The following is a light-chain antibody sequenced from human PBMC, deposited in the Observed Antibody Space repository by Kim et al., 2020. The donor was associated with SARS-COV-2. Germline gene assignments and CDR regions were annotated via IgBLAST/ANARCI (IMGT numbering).Light chain of an antibody. CDR1: SSNIGSNY. J-gene: IGLJ3*02. CDR2: RNN. V-gene: IGLV1-47*01. Sequence: ELTQPPSASGTPGQRVTISCFGSSSNIGSNYVYWYQQLPGTAPKFFIYRNNQRPSGVPDLFSGSKSGTSASLAISGLRSEDEADYYCAAWDDSLNGWVFGGGTQLTVL. CDR3: AAWDDSLNGWV.